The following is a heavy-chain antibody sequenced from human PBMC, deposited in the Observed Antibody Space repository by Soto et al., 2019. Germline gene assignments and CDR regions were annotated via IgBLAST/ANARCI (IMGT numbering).Heavy chain of an antibody. CDR2: IIVLFGTP. V-gene: IGHV1-69*01. CDR3: ARNHSSGWSQAPYYHYGLDV. Sequence: QVQLVQSGAEVKKPGASVKVSCKASGYTFTIHDIHWVRQAPGQGVEWMGGIIVLFGTPNYAQKFQDRVTITADEATSTAYMELSSLKSDDTAVYYCARNHSSGWSQAPYYHYGLDVWGQGTTVTVSS. J-gene: IGHJ6*02. D-gene: IGHD6-19*01. CDR1: GYTFTIHD.